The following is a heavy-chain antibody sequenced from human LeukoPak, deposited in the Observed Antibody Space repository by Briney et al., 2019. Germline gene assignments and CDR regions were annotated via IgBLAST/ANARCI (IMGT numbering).Heavy chain of an antibody. J-gene: IGHJ5*02. V-gene: IGHV3-21*01. CDR1: GFTVSSNY. D-gene: IGHD6-19*01. Sequence: PGGSLRLSCAVSGFTVSSNYMSWVRQPPGKGLEWVSSISSSSSYIYYADSVKGRFTISRDNAKNSLYLQMNSLRAEDTAVYYCARDPARVAVAGTWGQGTLVTVSS. CDR3: ARDPARVAVAGT. CDR2: ISSSSSYI.